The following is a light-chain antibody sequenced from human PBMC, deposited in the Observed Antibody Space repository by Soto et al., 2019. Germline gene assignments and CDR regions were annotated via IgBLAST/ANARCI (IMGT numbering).Light chain of an antibody. Sequence: DIQMTQSPSILSASVGDGVTIACRASQSVTLWLTWYQQKPGKAPKLLLYKASTLESGVPSRFSGIGSETDFTLTISSLQPDDIGTYYCQQYNSYPYTFGQGTKLEIK. CDR1: QSVTLW. CDR2: KAS. CDR3: QQYNSYPYT. V-gene: IGKV1-5*03. J-gene: IGKJ2*01.